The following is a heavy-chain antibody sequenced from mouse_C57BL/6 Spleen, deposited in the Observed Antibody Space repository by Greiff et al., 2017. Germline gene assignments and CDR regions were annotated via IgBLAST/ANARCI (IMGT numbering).Heavy chain of an antibody. V-gene: IGHV1-50*01. CDR2: IDPSDSYP. CDR1: GYTFTSYW. D-gene: IGHD2-4*01. J-gene: IGHJ4*01. CDR3: ARGLRGAMDY. Sequence: VQLQQPGAELVKPGASVKLSCKASGYTFTSYWMQWVKQRPGQGLEWIGEIDPSDSYPNYNQKFKGKATLTVDTSSSTAYMQLSSLTSEDSAVYYCARGLRGAMDYWGQGTSVTVSS.